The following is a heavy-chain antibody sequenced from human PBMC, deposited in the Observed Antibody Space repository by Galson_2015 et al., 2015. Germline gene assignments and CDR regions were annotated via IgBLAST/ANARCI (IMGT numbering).Heavy chain of an antibody. CDR2: IRSKAYGGTT. CDR3: TSYYDSSGYYEDYYYGMDV. V-gene: IGHV3-49*03. D-gene: IGHD3-22*01. J-gene: IGHJ6*02. Sequence: SLRLSCAASGFTFGDYAMSWFRQAPGKGLEWVGFIRSKAYGGTTEYAASVKGRFTISRDDSKSIAYLQMNSLKTEDTAVYYCTSYYDSSGYYEDYYYGMDVWGQGTTVTVSS. CDR1: GFTFGDYA.